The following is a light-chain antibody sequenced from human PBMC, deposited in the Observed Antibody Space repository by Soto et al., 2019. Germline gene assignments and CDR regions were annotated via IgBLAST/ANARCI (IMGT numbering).Light chain of an antibody. CDR3: CSHAGSSLWV. CDR1: SSDVGGYNY. V-gene: IGLV2-8*01. Sequence: QSALTQPPSASGSPGQSVTISCTGTSSDVGGYNYVSWYQQHPGKAPTLMIYEVSERPSGVPDRFSGSKSGNTASLTVSGVQAQDEADYYCCSHAGSSLWVFGGGTKLTVL. J-gene: IGLJ3*02. CDR2: EVS.